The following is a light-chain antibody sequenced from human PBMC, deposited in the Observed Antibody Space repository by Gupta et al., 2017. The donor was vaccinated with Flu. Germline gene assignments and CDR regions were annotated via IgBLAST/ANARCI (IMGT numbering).Light chain of an antibody. V-gene: IGKV3-15*01. Sequence: EIVMTQSPATLSVSPGERASVSCRASQSVSSDLAWYQQKPGQAPRLLIYDASIRATGVPARFSGSGSGTEVTLTINSRQSEDFAVYYCQQYNNWPPLTFGGGTKVEIK. CDR2: DAS. CDR3: QQYNNWPPLT. J-gene: IGKJ4*01. CDR1: QSVSSD.